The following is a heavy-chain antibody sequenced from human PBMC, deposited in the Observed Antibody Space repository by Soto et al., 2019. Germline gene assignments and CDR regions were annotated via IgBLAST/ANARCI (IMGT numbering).Heavy chain of an antibody. J-gene: IGHJ5*02. CDR3: AREAVPRITGTPRKGCFDP. CDR2: IYYSGST. D-gene: IGHD1-20*01. V-gene: IGHV4-31*02. Sequence: PSETLSLTCTVSGGSISSGGCYWSWIRQHPGKGLEWIGYIYYSGSTYYNPSLKSRVTISVDTSKNQFSLKLSSVTAADTAVYYCAREAVPRITGTPRKGCFDPWGQGTLVTVSS. CDR1: GGSISSGGCY.